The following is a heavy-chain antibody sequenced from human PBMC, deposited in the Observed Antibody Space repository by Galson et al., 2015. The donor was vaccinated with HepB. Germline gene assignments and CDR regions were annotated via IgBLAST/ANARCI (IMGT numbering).Heavy chain of an antibody. D-gene: IGHD3-9*01. V-gene: IGHV3-23*01. Sequence: SLRLSCAASGFTFSRLGMTWVRQAPGKGLECVSAIGVRGTTDYAESVKGRFTISRDNSKNTLYLQMNNLRAEDTAVYYCAKGMTDIDYWGQGTLVTVSS. J-gene: IGHJ4*02. CDR1: GFTFSRLG. CDR2: IGVRGTT. CDR3: AKGMTDIDY.